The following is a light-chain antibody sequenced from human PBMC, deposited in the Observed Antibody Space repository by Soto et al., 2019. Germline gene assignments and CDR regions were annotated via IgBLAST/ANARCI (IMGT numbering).Light chain of an antibody. CDR1: SSDVGTYNL. CDR2: EGT. J-gene: IGLJ1*01. Sequence: ALTQPASVSGSPGQSITISCTGTSSDVGTYNLVSWYQQHPGKAPKLMVYEGTKRPSGVSNRFSGSKSGNTASLTISGLQAEDEADYYCCSYVGSSTYVFGTGTKVTVL. CDR3: CSYVGSSTYV. V-gene: IGLV2-23*01.